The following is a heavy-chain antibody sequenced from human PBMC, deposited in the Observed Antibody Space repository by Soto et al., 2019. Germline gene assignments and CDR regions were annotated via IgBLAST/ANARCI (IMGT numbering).Heavy chain of an antibody. CDR2: ISGSGDST. J-gene: IGHJ4*02. D-gene: IGHD1-26*01. CDR1: GFIFSSYA. Sequence: EVPLLESGGGLVQPGGSLRLSCAASGFIFSSYAMRWVRQAPGKGLEWVSAISGSGDSTYYADSVKGRFTTSRDNSKNTLYLQMNSLRAEDTAVYYCARRGSGSYYDYWGQGTLVTVSS. V-gene: IGHV3-23*01. CDR3: ARRGSGSYYDY.